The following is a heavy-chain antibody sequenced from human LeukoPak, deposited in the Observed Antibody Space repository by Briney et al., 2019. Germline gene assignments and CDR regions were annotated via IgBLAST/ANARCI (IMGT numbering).Heavy chain of an antibody. CDR1: GFTFSSNY. Sequence: GGSLRLSCAASGFTFSSNYMSWVRQAPGKGLEWVSVIYSGGSTYYADSVKGRFTISRDNSKNTLYLQMNSLRAEDTAVYYCASAGKTILTGYYLYYFDYWGQGTLVTVSS. V-gene: IGHV3-53*01. CDR2: IYSGGST. CDR3: ASAGKTILTGYYLYYFDY. D-gene: IGHD3-9*01. J-gene: IGHJ4*02.